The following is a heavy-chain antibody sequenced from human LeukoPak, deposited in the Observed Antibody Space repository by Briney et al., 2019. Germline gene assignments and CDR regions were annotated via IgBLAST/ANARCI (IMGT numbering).Heavy chain of an antibody. CDR2: ISYDGTNK. CDR1: GFTFSSYA. D-gene: IGHD2-15*01. CDR3: AKGGYCSGGSCYGKGALDI. Sequence: GGSLRLSCAASGFTFSSYAMHWVRQAPGKGLEWVAVISYDGTNKNYAESVKGRFTISRDNSKNTLYLQMNSLRAEDTAVYFCAKGGYCSGGSCYGKGALDIWGQGTMVTVSS. J-gene: IGHJ3*02. V-gene: IGHV3-30*04.